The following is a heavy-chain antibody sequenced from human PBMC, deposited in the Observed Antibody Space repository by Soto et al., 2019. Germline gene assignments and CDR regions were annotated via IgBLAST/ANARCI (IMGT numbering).Heavy chain of an antibody. D-gene: IGHD1-26*01. CDR1: GYTFTRSY. J-gene: IGHJ5*02. Sequence: QVQLVQSGAEVKRPGASVKVSCQTSGYTFTRSYIYWVRQAPGQGLEWMGILNPNGGSTIYAQKCQGRVPMTRDTSTSTVYMELSSLVSEETAVYYCTKDHSDMFSGKYCWWFEPWGQGTLVTVSS. V-gene: IGHV1-46*03. CDR2: LNPNGGST. CDR3: TKDHSDMFSGKYCWWFEP.